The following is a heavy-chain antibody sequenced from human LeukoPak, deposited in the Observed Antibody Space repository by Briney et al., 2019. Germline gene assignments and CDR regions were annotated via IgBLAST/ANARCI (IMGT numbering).Heavy chain of an antibody. D-gene: IGHD6-19*01. Sequence: SETLSLTCTVSGGSISSSSYYWGWIRQPPGKGLEWIGSIYYSGSTYYNPSLKSRVTISVDTSKNQFSLKLSSVTAADTPVYYCASPYSSGWYGAFDIWGQGTMVTVSS. J-gene: IGHJ3*02. CDR2: IYYSGST. V-gene: IGHV4-39*01. CDR3: ASPYSSGWYGAFDI. CDR1: GGSISSSSYY.